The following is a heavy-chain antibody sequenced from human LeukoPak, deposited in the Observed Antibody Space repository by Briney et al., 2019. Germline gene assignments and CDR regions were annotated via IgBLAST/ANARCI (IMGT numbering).Heavy chain of an antibody. CDR2: ISYDGSNK. J-gene: IGHJ4*02. Sequence: GRSLRLSCAASGFTFSSYAMHWVRQAPGKGLEWVAVISYDGSNKYYADSVKGRFTISRDNSKNTLYLQMNSLRAEDTAVYYCARDGVAGMMDGPGDYWGQGTLVTVSS. CDR1: GFTFSSYA. D-gene: IGHD6-19*01. CDR3: ARDGVAGMMDGPGDY. V-gene: IGHV3-30-3*01.